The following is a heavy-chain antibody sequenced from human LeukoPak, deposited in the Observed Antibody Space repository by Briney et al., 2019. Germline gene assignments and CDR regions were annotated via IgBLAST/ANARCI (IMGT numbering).Heavy chain of an antibody. Sequence: ASVKVSCKASGYTFTSYYMHWVRQAPGQGLEWMGIVNPSGGSASYAQRFQGRVTMTRDTSTSTVYMEVSSLRSEDTAVYYCARDVASSGYYWDWGQGTLVTVSS. D-gene: IGHD3-22*01. J-gene: IGHJ4*02. CDR2: VNPSGGSA. CDR1: GYTFTSYY. CDR3: ARDVASSGYYWD. V-gene: IGHV1-46*01.